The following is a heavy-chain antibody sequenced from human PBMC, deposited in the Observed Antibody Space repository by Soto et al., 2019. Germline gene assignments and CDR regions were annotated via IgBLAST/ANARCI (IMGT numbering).Heavy chain of an antibody. CDR1: GGNRYT. CDR3: ARDSGRSDVVPAAISAMDV. Sequence: GASVKVSCKGSGGNRYTITWVRQAPGQGLEWMGRNIPMFGIATYAQNFQGRVTISADKSTSTAYMELSSLRSEDTAVYYCARDSGRSDVVPAAISAMDVWGQGTTVTVSS. D-gene: IGHD2-2*01. CDR2: NIPMFGIA. V-gene: IGHV1-69*04. J-gene: IGHJ6*02.